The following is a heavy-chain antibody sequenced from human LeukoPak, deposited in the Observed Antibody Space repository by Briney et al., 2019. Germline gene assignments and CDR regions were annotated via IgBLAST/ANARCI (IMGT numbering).Heavy chain of an antibody. V-gene: IGHV3-30*19. J-gene: IGHJ4*02. CDR2: ISYDGSNK. CDR3: ARDILRSGHDY. D-gene: IGHD3-3*01. CDR1: GYSFTSYW. Sequence: GESLKISCKGSGYSFTSYWIGWVRQMPGKGLEWVAVISYDGSNKYYADSVKGRFTISRDNSKNTLYLQMNSLRAEDTAVYYCARDILRSGHDYWGQGTLVTVSS.